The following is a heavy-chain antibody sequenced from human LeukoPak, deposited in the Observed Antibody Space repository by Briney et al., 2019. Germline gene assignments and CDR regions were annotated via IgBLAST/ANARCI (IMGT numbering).Heavy chain of an antibody. Sequence: GGSLRLSCAASGFTFSYYGMHWVRQAPGKGLEWVSYISSSGSFIYYADSVKGRFTISRDNAENSLYLQMNSLRAEDTAVYYCAKKYSSGRSYFDYWGQGTLVTVSS. CDR2: ISSSGSFI. D-gene: IGHD6-19*01. J-gene: IGHJ4*02. V-gene: IGHV3-21*05. CDR1: GFTFSYYG. CDR3: AKKYSSGRSYFDY.